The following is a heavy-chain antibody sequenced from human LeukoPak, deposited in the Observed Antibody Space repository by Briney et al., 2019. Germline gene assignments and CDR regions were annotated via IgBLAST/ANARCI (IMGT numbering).Heavy chain of an antibody. CDR3: PGNYYGSGSYADFDY. Sequence: GGSLRLSCAASGFTFSGSALHWVRQASGKGLEWGGRIRSTANGYATAYAASVKGRFTISRDDSKNTAYLQMDSLKTEDTAVYYCPGNYYGSGSYADFDYWGQGTLVTVSS. CDR1: GFTFSGSA. V-gene: IGHV3-73*01. D-gene: IGHD3-10*01. J-gene: IGHJ4*02. CDR2: IRSTANGYAT.